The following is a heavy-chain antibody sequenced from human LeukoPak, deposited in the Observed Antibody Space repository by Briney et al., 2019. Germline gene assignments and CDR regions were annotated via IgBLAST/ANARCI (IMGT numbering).Heavy chain of an antibody. D-gene: IGHD5-24*01. CDR1: GYTFTSYD. J-gene: IGHJ6*04. CDR3: AREVEMSTMGV. CDR2: MNPNSGNT. Sequence: ASVKASCKASGYTFTSYDINWVRQVTGQGLEWMGWMNPNSGNTGYAQKFQGRVTMTRNTSISTAYMELSSLRSEDTAVYYCAREVEMSTMGVWGKGTTVTVPS. V-gene: IGHV1-8*01.